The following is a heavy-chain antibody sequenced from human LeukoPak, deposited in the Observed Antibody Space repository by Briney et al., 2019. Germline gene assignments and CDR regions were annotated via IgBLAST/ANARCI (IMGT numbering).Heavy chain of an antibody. J-gene: IGHJ3*02. CDR2: IYASGNT. D-gene: IGHD4-23*01. CDR1: RGSINSADNY. Sequence: SETLSLTCTVSRGSINSADNYWAWMRQSPGKGLEWIGRIYASGNTNYNPSLKSRVAMSVDTSKNQFSLKLRSVTAADTAVYYCASYGGNSGNAFDIWGQGTMVTVSS. CDR3: ASYGGNSGNAFDI. V-gene: IGHV4-61*05.